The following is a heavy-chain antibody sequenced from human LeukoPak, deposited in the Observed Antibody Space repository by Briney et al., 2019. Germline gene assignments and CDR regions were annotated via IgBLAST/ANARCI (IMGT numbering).Heavy chain of an antibody. CDR3: ARVRYTYGFDAFAI. CDR2: IKHDGSDK. V-gene: IGHV3-7*01. J-gene: IGHJ3*02. D-gene: IGHD5-18*01. CDR1: GFTFSSYW. Sequence: GGSLRLSCAASGFTFSSYWMSWVRQALGKGLEWVANIKHDGSDKCYVDSVKGRFTISRDNAKNSLYLQMNSLRAEDTAVYYCARVRYTYGFDAFAIWGQGTMVTVSS.